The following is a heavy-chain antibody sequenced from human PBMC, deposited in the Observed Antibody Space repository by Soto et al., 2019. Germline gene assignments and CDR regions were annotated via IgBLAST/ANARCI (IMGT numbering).Heavy chain of an antibody. D-gene: IGHD4-4*01. Sequence: QVQLQQWGAGLLKPSETLSLTCAVYGQSFSGHTWSWIRQSPGKGLEWIGVISQSGRTYYNPSLTTRVTRSADTSTTQFALTLNSVTDSDTGVFYCARGSGIAVIPGELQYVHYDYWGQGTRVSVSS. V-gene: IGHV4-34*01. CDR3: ARGSGIAVIPGELQYVHYDY. CDR2: ISQSGRT. CDR1: GQSFSGHT. J-gene: IGHJ4*02.